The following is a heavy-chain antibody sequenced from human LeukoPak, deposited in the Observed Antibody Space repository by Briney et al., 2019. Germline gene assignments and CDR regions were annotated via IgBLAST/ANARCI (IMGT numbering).Heavy chain of an antibody. CDR2: INTNTGNP. CDR1: GYTFTSYA. Sequence: ASVKVSCKASGYTFTSYAMNWVRQAPGQGLEWMGWINTNTGNPTYAQGFTGRFVFSLDTSVSTAYLQISSLKAEDTAVYYCARKKVIAAAGIQPFDPWGQGTLVTVSS. V-gene: IGHV7-4-1*02. D-gene: IGHD6-13*01. CDR3: ARKKVIAAAGIQPFDP. J-gene: IGHJ5*02.